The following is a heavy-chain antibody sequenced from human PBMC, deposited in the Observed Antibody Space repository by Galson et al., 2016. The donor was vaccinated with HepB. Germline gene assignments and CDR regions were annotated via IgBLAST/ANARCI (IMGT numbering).Heavy chain of an antibody. Sequence: SLRLSCAASGFTFSDYYMGWVRQAPGKGLEWVSYISSRGTNTNYADSVKGRFTISRDNAKNSLYLQMNSLRAEDTAVYYCARDRTSRAAVDYWGQGTLVTVS. D-gene: IGHD6-25*01. CDR2: ISSRGTNT. J-gene: IGHJ4*02. CDR3: ARDRTSRAAVDY. V-gene: IGHV3-11*06. CDR1: GFTFSDYY.